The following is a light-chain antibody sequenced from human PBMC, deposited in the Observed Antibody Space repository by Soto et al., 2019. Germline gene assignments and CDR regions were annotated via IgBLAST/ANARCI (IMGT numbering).Light chain of an antibody. CDR1: SSDVGGYKY. Sequence: QSALTQPASVSGSPGQSITISCTGTSSDVGGYKYVSWYQQHPGKAPKLMIYDVSDRPPGLSNRFSGSKSGNTASLTISGLQAEDEADYYCSSYTSSSTLVFGTGTKLTVL. J-gene: IGLJ1*01. V-gene: IGLV2-14*01. CDR2: DVS. CDR3: SSYTSSSTLV.